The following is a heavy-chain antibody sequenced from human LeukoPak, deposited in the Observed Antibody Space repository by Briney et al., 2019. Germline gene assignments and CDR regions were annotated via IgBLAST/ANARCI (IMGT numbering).Heavy chain of an antibody. V-gene: IGHV1-18*01. CDR1: GYTFTSYG. D-gene: IGHD3-10*01. CDR2: ISAYNGNT. J-gene: IGHJ4*02. Sequence: GASVKVSCKASGYTFTSYGVSWVRQAPGQGLEWMGWISAYNGNTNYAQKLQGRVTMTTDTSTSTAYMELRSLRSDATAVYYCARDRNIRDVWFADLDYWGQGTLVTVSS. CDR3: ARDRNIRDVWFADLDY.